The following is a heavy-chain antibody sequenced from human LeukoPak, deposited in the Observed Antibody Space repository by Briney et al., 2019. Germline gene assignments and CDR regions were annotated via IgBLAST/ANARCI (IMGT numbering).Heavy chain of an antibody. V-gene: IGHV3-23*01. CDR1: GFTFSSYA. Sequence: PGGSLRLSCAASGFTFSSYAMSWVRQAPGKGLEWVSAISGSGGSTYYADSVKGRFTISRDNSKNTLNLQMNSLRAEDTAVYYCARDRVAGTSGYYYFDYWGQGTLVTVSS. D-gene: IGHD3-22*01. CDR3: ARDRVAGTSGYYYFDY. CDR2: ISGSGGST. J-gene: IGHJ4*02.